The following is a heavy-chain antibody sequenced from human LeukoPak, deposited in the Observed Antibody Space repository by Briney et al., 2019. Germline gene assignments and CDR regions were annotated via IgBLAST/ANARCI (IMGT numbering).Heavy chain of an antibody. CDR1: GGSISSSSYY. CDR2: IYYSGST. J-gene: IGHJ6*03. Sequence: PSETLSLTCIVSGGSISSSSYYWGWIRQPPGKGLEWIGSIYYSGSTYYISSLKTRCTISVATSKTPFSLKLSSVTAADTAVYYGARDYNYMDVWGKGTTVTVSS. CDR3: ARDYNYMDV. V-gene: IGHV4-39*07.